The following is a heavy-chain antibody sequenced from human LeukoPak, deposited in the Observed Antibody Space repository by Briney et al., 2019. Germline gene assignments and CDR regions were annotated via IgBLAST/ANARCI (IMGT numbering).Heavy chain of an antibody. J-gene: IGHJ6*03. CDR2: INHSGST. Sequence: SETLSLTCAVYGGSFSGYYWSWIRQPPGKGLEWIGEINHSGSTNYNPSLKSRVTISVDTSKNQFSLKLSSVTAADTAVYYCARLGSYYYYMDVWGKGTTVTISS. CDR3: ARLGSYYYYMDV. CDR1: GGSFSGYY. V-gene: IGHV4-34*01. D-gene: IGHD7-27*01.